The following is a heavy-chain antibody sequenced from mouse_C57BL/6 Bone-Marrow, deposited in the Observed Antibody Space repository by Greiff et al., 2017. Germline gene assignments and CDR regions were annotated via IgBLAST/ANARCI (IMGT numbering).Heavy chain of an antibody. CDR3: ARYCSLDY. J-gene: IGHJ2*01. CDR1: GYTFTSYW. V-gene: IGHV1-69*01. CDR2: IDPSDSYT. D-gene: IGHD1-1*01. Sequence: QVQLQQPGAELVMPGASVKLSCKASGYTFTSYWMHWVKQRPGQGLEWIGEIDPSDSYTNYNQKFKGKSTLTVDKSSSTAYMQLSSLTSEDSAVYYCARYCSLDYWGQGTTLTVSS.